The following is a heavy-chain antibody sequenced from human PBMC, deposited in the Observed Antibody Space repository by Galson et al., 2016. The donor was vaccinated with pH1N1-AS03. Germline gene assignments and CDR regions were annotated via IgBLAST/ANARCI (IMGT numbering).Heavy chain of an antibody. CDR3: TRDAGLLCRLDP. Sequence: SLRLSCAGSGYAFSESAVHWVRQPSGKGLEWVASIELRSKGYTTSYAGSVRGRFTISRDDSDNTAYLQMHSLKIEDTAVYYCTRDAGLLCRLDPWGRGTLVTVSS. D-gene: IGHD2-2*01. J-gene: IGHJ5*02. CDR1: GYAFSESA. CDR2: IELRSKGYTT. V-gene: IGHV3-73*01.